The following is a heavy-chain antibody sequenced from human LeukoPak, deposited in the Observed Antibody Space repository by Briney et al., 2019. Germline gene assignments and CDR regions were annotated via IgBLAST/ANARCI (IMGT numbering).Heavy chain of an antibody. CDR1: GYTFTSYY. V-gene: IGHV1-46*01. Sequence: ASVKVSCKASGYTFTSYYMHWVRQAPGQGLEWMGIINPSGGSTSYAQKFQGRVTMTRDTSTSTVYMELSSLRSEDTAVYYCARADGSGYYNPPPQYWGQGTLVTVSS. D-gene: IGHD3-22*01. CDR2: INPSGGST. CDR3: ARADGSGYYNPPPQY. J-gene: IGHJ4*02.